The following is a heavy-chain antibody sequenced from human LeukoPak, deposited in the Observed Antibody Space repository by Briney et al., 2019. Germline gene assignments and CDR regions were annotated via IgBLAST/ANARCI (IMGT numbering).Heavy chain of an antibody. CDR3: ARGIWDYVWGSYRYYFDY. CDR1: GGSISSYY. D-gene: IGHD3-16*02. Sequence: SETLSLTCTVSGGSISSYYWSWIRQPPGKGLEWIGYIYYSGSTNYNPSLKSRVTISVDTSKNQFSLKLSSVTAADTAAYYCARGIWDYVWGSYRYYFDYWGQGTLVTVSS. V-gene: IGHV4-59*01. CDR2: IYYSGST. J-gene: IGHJ4*02.